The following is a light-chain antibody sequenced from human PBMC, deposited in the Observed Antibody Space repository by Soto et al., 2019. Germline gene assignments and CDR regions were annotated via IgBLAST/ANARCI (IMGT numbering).Light chain of an antibody. CDR2: SNN. V-gene: IGLV1-44*01. CDR1: KSNIGSNT. CDR3: AAWDDSLNGPF. J-gene: IGLJ1*01. Sequence: QSVLNQPPSASGTPGQRVTISFFGNKSNIGSNTVEWYQQVPGKAPKLLISSNNQRPSGVPDRFSGSKSGTSASLAISGLQSEDEAHYYCAAWDDSLNGPFFGTGTKVTVL.